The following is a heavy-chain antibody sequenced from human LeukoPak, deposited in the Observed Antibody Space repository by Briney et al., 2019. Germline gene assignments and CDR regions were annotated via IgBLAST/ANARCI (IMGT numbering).Heavy chain of an antibody. Sequence: PSETLSLTCAVYGGSFSGYYWSWIRQPPGKALEWIGEINHSGSTNYNPSLKSRVTISVDTSKNQFSLKLSSVTAADTAVYYCARGPGDILTGYYLSSMDVWGQGTTVTVSS. CDR2: INHSGST. V-gene: IGHV4-34*01. D-gene: IGHD3-9*01. CDR3: ARGPGDILTGYYLSSMDV. CDR1: GGSFSGYY. J-gene: IGHJ6*02.